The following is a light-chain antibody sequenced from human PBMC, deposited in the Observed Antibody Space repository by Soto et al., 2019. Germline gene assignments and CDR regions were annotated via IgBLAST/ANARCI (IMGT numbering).Light chain of an antibody. CDR3: ETWDSNTRV. CDR1: SGHSSYI. V-gene: IGLV4-60*02. J-gene: IGLJ2*01. CDR2: LEGSGSY. Sequence: QSVLTQSSSASASLGSSVKLTCTLSSGHSSYIIAWHQQKPGKAPRYLMKLEGSGSYNKGSGVPDRFSGSSSGADRYLTISNLQFEDVADYYCETWDSNTRVFGGGTKLTVL.